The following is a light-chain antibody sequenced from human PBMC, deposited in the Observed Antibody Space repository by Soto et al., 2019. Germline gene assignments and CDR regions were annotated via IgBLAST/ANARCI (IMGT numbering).Light chain of an antibody. Sequence: QSVLTQPPSVSAAPGQKVTISCSGSSSNIGNNYVSWYQQLPGTAPKHLIYENNKRPSGMPDRVSGSKSGTSATLGSTGLQTGDEADYYCGTWDSSLSAGVVFGGGTKVTVL. CDR2: ENN. CDR1: SSNIGNNY. CDR3: GTWDSSLSAGVV. V-gene: IGLV1-51*02. J-gene: IGLJ2*01.